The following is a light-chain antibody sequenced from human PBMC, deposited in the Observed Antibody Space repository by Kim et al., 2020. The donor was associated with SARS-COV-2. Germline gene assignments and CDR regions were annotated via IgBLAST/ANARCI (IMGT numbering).Light chain of an antibody. Sequence: TATLSPWQASTLPVRGPQTAFLPGNQQNPGQAPRGPIYDVSKRATGTPDRFSGSRSGTHFTLTISGLEADDSAVYFCHQYGNSPYTFGQGTRLEI. CDR1: QTAF. J-gene: IGKJ2*01. CDR3: HQYGNSPYT. CDR2: DVS. V-gene: IGKV3-20*01.